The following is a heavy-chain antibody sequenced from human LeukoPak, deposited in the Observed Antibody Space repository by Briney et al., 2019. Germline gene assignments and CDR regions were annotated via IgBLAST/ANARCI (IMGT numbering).Heavy chain of an antibody. D-gene: IGHD2-15*01. V-gene: IGHV3-21*01. CDR3: ARDRMENYCSGGSCYIEQ. Sequence: GGSLTLSCAASGFSFSSYSRNWVRHAPGGGREWGSSISSSSSYIYYAESLKGRFTISRDNAKNSLYLQMNSLRAEDTAVYYCARDRMENYCSGGSCYIEQWGQGTLVTVSS. J-gene: IGHJ1*01. CDR2: ISSSSSYI. CDR1: GFSFSSYS.